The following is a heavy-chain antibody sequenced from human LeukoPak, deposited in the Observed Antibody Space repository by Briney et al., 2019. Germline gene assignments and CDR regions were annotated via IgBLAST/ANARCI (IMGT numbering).Heavy chain of an antibody. CDR3: ARDGSLPDY. V-gene: IGHV3-74*01. CDR1: GFIFSSYW. J-gene: IGHJ4*02. Sequence: PGGSLRLSCAASGFIFSSYWMHWVRQAPGKGLVWVSRINGDGSSPIYADSVKGRFTISRDNAKNTLYLQMNSLRVEDGAVYYCARDGSLPDYWGQEPVDTVSS. D-gene: IGHD3-22*01. CDR2: INGDGSSP.